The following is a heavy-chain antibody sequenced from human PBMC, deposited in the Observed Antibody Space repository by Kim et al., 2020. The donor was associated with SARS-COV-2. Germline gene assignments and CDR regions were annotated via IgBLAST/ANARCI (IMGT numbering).Heavy chain of an antibody. V-gene: IGHV4-39*01. CDR3: ARAVAGLFDY. D-gene: IGHD6-19*01. Sequence: YYHPSLKRRVTISVETSKNQFSLKLSSVTAADTAVYYCARAVAGLFDYWGQGTLVTVSS. J-gene: IGHJ4*02.